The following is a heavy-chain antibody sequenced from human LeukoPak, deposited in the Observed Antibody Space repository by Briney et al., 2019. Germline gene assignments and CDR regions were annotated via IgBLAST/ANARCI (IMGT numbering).Heavy chain of an antibody. CDR2: IYNSGST. CDR1: GGSISSGTYY. V-gene: IGHV4-61*02. D-gene: IGHD3-16*02. Sequence: SQTLSLTCTASGGSISSGTYYWTWIRQPAGKGLEWIGRIYNSGSTSYNPSLKSRVTISMDTSKNQFSLKLSSVTAADTAMYYCARGRDDDVWGSYPTCFDFWGQGTLVTVSP. J-gene: IGHJ4*02. CDR3: ARGRDDDVWGSYPTCFDF.